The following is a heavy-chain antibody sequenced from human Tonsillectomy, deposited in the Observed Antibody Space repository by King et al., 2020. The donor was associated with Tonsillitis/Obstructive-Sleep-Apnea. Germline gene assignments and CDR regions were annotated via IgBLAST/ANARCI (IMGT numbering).Heavy chain of an antibody. CDR3: ARDSDDAFDI. CDR2: ISTGSSYI. V-gene: IGHV3-21*01. J-gene: IGHJ3*02. Sequence: VQLVQSGGGLVKPGGSLRLSCAASGFTFSSYSMNWVRQAPGKGLEWVSSISTGSSYIYHADSVKGRFTISRDNAKNSLYLQMNSLRAEDTAVYYCARDSDDAFDIWGLGTMVTVSS. CDR1: GFTFSSYS.